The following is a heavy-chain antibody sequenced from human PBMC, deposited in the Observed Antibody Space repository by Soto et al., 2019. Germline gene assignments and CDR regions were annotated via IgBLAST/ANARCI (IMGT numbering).Heavy chain of an antibody. CDR3: AKDSEQQLVPVGWYFDL. D-gene: IGHD6-13*01. Sequence: PGGSLRLSCAASGFTFSSYGMHWVRQAPGKGLEWVAVISYDGSNKYYADSVKGRFTISRDNSKNTLYLQMNSLRAEDTAVYYCAKDSEQQLVPVGWYFDLWGRGTLVTVSS. J-gene: IGHJ2*01. V-gene: IGHV3-30*18. CDR1: GFTFSSYG. CDR2: ISYDGSNK.